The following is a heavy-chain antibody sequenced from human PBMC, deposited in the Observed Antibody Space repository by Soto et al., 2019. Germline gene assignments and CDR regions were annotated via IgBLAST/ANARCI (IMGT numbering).Heavy chain of an antibody. CDR2: IIPILGIA. CDR1: GGTFSSYT. CDR3: ARVSESSSWLYGMDV. V-gene: IGHV1-69*02. D-gene: IGHD6-13*01. J-gene: IGHJ6*02. Sequence: QVQLVQSGAEVKKPGSSVKVSCKASGGTFSSYTISWVRQAPGQGLEWMGRIIPILGIANYAQKFQGRVTITADKSTSTAYMELSSLRSEDTAVYYCARVSESSSWLYGMDVWRQGTTVTVSS.